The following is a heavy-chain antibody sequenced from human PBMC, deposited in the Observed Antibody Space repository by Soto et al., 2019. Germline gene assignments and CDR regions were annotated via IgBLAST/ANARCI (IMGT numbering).Heavy chain of an antibody. CDR3: AKDMGGIAPYYFDY. D-gene: IGHD6-13*01. V-gene: IGHV3-43*01. J-gene: IGHJ4*02. CDR1: GFTFNDYT. CDR2: ISWDGGTT. Sequence: GGSLRLSCAASGFTFNDYTMHWVCQAPGKGLEWVSLISWDGGTTYYADSVKGRFTISRDNSKNSLYLQMNSLTTEDSAFYYCAKDMGGIAPYYFDYWGQGTLVTVSS.